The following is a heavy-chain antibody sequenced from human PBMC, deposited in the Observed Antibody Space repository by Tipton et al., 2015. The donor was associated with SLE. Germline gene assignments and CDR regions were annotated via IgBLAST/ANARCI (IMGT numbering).Heavy chain of an antibody. J-gene: IGHJ4*02. CDR1: GGSISSGSYY. CDR2: IYTSGST. Sequence: TLSLTCSVSGGSISSGSYYWSWIRQPAGKGLEWIGRIYTSGSTNYNPSLKSRVTISVDTSKNQFSLKLSSVTAADTAVYYCATYRSSWTRFDYWGQGTLVTVSS. D-gene: IGHD6-13*01. V-gene: IGHV4-61*02. CDR3: ATYRSSWTRFDY.